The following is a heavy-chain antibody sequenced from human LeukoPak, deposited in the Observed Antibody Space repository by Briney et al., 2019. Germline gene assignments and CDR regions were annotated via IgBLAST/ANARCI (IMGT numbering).Heavy chain of an antibody. D-gene: IGHD6-13*01. CDR1: GGTFSSYA. Sequence: GASVKVSCKASGGTFSSYAISWVRQAPGQGLEWMGGIIPIFGTANYAQKFQGRVTITADESTSTAYMELCSLRSEDTAVYYCARGVMAAAAFDYWGQGTLVTVSS. V-gene: IGHV1-69*13. CDR3: ARGVMAAAAFDY. CDR2: IIPIFGTA. J-gene: IGHJ4*02.